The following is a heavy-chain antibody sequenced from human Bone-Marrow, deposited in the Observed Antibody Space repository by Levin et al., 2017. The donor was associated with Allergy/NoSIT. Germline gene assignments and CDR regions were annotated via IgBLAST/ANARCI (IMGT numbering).Heavy chain of an antibody. J-gene: IGHJ4*02. D-gene: IGHD2-15*01. V-gene: IGHV3-30*18. CDR3: AKEGGPYYFDC. CDR2: IPYDGSKK. CDR1: GFSFRTYG. Sequence: PGGSLRLSCVASGFSFRTYGMHWVRQAPGKGLEWVAIIPYDGSKKLYADSVKGRFTISRDNSKNTLFLQMNSLRSDDTAVYYCAKEGGPYYFDCWGQGTLVTVSS.